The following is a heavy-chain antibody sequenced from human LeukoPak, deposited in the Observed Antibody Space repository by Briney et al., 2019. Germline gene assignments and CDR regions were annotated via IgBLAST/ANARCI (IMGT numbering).Heavy chain of an antibody. Sequence: SETLSLTCAVYGGSFSGYYWSWIRQPPGKGLEWIGEINHSGSTNYNPSLESRVTISVDTSKNQFSLKLSSVTAADTAVYYCARAIDFAVWGQGTLVTVSS. V-gene: IGHV4-34*01. CDR1: GGSFSGYY. CDR2: INHSGST. D-gene: IGHD3-3*01. CDR3: ARAIDFAV. J-gene: IGHJ4*02.